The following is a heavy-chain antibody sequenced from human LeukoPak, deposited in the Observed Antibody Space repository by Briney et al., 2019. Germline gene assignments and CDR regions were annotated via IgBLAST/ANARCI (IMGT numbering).Heavy chain of an antibody. D-gene: IGHD3-3*01. V-gene: IGHV3-74*01. Sequence: GGCLRLSCAASGFTFSNYWMHWVRPAPGKGLVWVSRINSDVSSTTYADSVKGRFTISRDNAKNTLYLQMNSLRAEDTAVYYCASGYYDFWSGLSYWGQGTLVTVSS. CDR1: GFTFSNYW. J-gene: IGHJ4*02. CDR3: ASGYYDFWSGLSY. CDR2: INSDVSST.